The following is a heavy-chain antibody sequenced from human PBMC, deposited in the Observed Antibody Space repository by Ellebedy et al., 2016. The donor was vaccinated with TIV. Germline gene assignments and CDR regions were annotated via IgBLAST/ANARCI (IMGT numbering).Heavy chain of an antibody. CDR2: ISGSGGST. V-gene: IGHV3-23*01. D-gene: IGHD4-11*01. CDR3: AKVGPGLPHPYYFDY. CDR1: GFTFSSYA. J-gene: IGHJ4*02. Sequence: GESLKISXAASGFTFSSYAMSWVRQAPGKGLEWVSAISGSGGSTYYADSVKGRFTISRDNSKNTLYLQMNSLRAEDTAVYYCAKVGPGLPHPYYFDYWGQGTLVTVSS.